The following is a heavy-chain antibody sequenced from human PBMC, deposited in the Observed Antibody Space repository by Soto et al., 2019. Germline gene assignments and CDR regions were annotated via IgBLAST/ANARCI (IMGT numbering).Heavy chain of an antibody. CDR2: ISGSGGST. D-gene: IGHD6-13*01. V-gene: IGHV3-23*01. J-gene: IGHJ4*02. Sequence: GESLKISCAASGFTFSSYAMSWVRQAPGKGLEWVSAISGSGGSTYYADSVKGRFTISRDNSKNTLYLQMNSLRAEDTAVYYCAKDLVSSWYYFDYWGQGTLVTVSS. CDR1: GFTFSSYA. CDR3: AKDLVSSWYYFDY.